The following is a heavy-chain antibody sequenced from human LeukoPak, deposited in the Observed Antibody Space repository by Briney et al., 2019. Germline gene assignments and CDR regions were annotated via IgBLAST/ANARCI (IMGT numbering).Heavy chain of an antibody. Sequence: GGSLRLSCAASGFTFSNAYMNWVRQAPGKGLEWVGRIKSKTDGGTTDYAAPVKGRFTISRDDSKNTLYLQMNSLKTEDTAVYYCTTATIVGATTATFQHWGQGTLVTVSS. V-gene: IGHV3-15*07. D-gene: IGHD1-26*01. CDR3: TTATIVGATTATFQH. CDR2: IKSKTDGGTT. CDR1: GFTFSNAY. J-gene: IGHJ1*01.